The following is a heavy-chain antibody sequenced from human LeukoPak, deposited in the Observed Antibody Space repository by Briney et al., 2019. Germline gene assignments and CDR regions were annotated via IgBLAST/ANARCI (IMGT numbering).Heavy chain of an antibody. CDR1: GGSISSGGYY. CDR3: ARGGGGGVTANAFDI. D-gene: IGHD2-21*02. J-gene: IGHJ3*02. Sequence: SESLSLTCTVSGGSISSGGYYWSWIRQHPGKGLEWIVYIYYSGSTYYNPSLKSRVTISVDTSKNQFSLKLSSVTAADTAVYYCARGGGGGVTANAFDIWGQGTMVTVSS. CDR2: IYYSGST. V-gene: IGHV4-31*03.